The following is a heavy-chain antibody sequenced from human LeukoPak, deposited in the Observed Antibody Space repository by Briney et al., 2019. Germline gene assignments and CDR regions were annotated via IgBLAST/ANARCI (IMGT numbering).Heavy chain of an antibody. CDR1: GGTFSSYA. CDR3: AREGSSWYHY. V-gene: IGHV1-69*05. Sequence: ASVKVSCXASGGTFSSYAISWVRQAHGQGLEWMGGIIPIFGTANYAQKFQGRVTITTDESTNTVYMDLSSLRSEDTAVYYCAREGSSWYHYWGQGTLVTVSS. D-gene: IGHD6-13*01. J-gene: IGHJ4*02. CDR2: IIPIFGTA.